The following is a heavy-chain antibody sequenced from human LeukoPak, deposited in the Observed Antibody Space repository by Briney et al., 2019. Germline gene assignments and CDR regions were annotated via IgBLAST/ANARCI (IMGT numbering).Heavy chain of an antibody. CDR1: GGSITSYF. J-gene: IGHJ1*01. CDR3: AQKAPFSPTYSQQ. Sequence: SETLSLTCTVSGGSITSYFWSWIRQPPGRRLEWIGYIYHSGTTNYNPSLKSRVTISADTSKNQFSLRLTSVTAADTAVYYCAQKAPFSPTYSQQWGQGILVTVSS. CDR2: IYHSGTT. D-gene: IGHD2/OR15-2a*01. V-gene: IGHV4-59*01.